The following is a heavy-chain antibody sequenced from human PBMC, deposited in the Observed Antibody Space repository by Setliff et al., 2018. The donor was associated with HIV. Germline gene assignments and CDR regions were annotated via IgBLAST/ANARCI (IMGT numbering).Heavy chain of an antibody. J-gene: IGHJ4*02. Sequence: PGGSLRLSCAASGFTFSSYEMNWVRQAPWKGLEWVSYISSSGSTIYYADSVNGRFTISRDNAKNSLYLQMNSLRAEDTAVYYCARSIIRTYSSGWPWSFDYWGQGTLVTVSS. V-gene: IGHV3-48*03. CDR1: GFTFSSYE. D-gene: IGHD6-19*01. CDR3: ARSIIRTYSSGWPWSFDY. CDR2: ISSSGSTI.